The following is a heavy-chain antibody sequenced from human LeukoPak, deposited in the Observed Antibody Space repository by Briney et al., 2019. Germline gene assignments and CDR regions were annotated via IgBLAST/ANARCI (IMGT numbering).Heavy chain of an antibody. D-gene: IGHD2-21*01. V-gene: IGHV4-39*01. CDR1: GSSVSNSPYY. CDR3: ARVVAVPQSVGYYFGY. CDR2: VFYSGST. J-gene: IGHJ4*02. Sequence: SETLSLTCTVSGSSVSNSPYYWGWIRQPPGQGLEWIGNVFYSGSTYYNPSLESRVTISVDTSKNQFSLKLTSVTAADTAVYYCARVVAVPQSVGYYFGYWGQGTLVTVSS.